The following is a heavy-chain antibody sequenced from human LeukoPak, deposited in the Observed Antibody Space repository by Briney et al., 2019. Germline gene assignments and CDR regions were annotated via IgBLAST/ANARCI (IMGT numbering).Heavy chain of an antibody. V-gene: IGHV3-21*01. CDR1: GFTFSSYS. CDR3: ARSRYSSGFLDV. D-gene: IGHD6-19*01. CDR2: ISSSSSYI. J-gene: IGHJ6*04. Sequence: PGGSLRLSCAASGFTFSSYSMNWVRQAPGKGLEWVSSISSSSSYIYYADSVKGRFTISRDNAKNSLYLQMNSLRAEDTAVYYCARSRYSSGFLDVWGKGTTVTVSS.